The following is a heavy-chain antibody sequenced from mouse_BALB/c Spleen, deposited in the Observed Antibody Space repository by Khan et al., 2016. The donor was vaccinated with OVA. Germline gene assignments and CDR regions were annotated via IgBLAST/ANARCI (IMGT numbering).Heavy chain of an antibody. CDR1: GSTFTSYG. V-gene: IGHV1S134*01. D-gene: IGHD2-14*01. Sequence: EVKLEGSGAELGRPGSSVKLSCKTSGSTFTSYGIKWVKQRPGQGLEWIGYIYPGNGYTEYNEKFQGKAILTSDTSSSTAYMQLRSLTSEDSAIYFCTTAYYRYYFDYWGQGTTLTVSS. J-gene: IGHJ2*01. CDR3: TTAYYRYYFDY. CDR2: IYPGNGYT.